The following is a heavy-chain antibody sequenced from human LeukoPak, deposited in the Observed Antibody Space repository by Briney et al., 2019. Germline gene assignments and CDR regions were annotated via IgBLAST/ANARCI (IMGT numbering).Heavy chain of an antibody. CDR2: ISGSGGST. CDR1: GFTFSSYA. D-gene: IGHD3-22*01. CDR3: AKDLDYYDSSGYYLTFDY. Sequence: PGGSLRLSCAASGFTFSSYAMSWVRQAPGKGLEWVSAISGSGGSTYYADSVKGRFTISRDNSKNTLYLQMNILRAEDTAVYYCAKDLDYYDSSGYYLTFDYWGQGTLVTVSS. J-gene: IGHJ4*02. V-gene: IGHV3-23*01.